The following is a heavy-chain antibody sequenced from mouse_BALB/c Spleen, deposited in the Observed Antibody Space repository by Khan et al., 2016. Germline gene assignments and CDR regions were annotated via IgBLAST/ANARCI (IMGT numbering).Heavy chain of an antibody. CDR2: IHPSDSET. Sequence: QVQLQQPGAELVRPGASVKLSCKASGYSFTSYWMNWVKQRPGQGLEWIGMIHPSDSETTLNQEFKDKATLTVDKSSSTTYMQLSSLTSEDSAVYDCARSGYGHHPYYAIDYWGQGTLVTVSS. D-gene: IGHD1-1*02. V-gene: IGHV1-61*01. CDR1: GYSFTSYW. J-gene: IGHJ4*01. CDR3: ARSGYGHHPYYAIDY.